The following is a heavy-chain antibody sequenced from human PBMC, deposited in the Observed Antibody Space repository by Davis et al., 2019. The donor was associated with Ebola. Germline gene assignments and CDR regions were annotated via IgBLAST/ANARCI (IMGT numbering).Heavy chain of an antibody. J-gene: IGHJ6*02. Sequence: SGPTLVKPTETLTLTCTVSGFSLSNARMGVSWIRQPPGKALEWLVHIFSNDEKSYSTSLKSRLTISKDTSKSQVVLTMTNMDPVDTATYYCARIRRVRIVVVTVYGMDVWGQGTTVTVSS. CDR1: GFSLSNARMG. V-gene: IGHV2-26*01. CDR2: IFSNDEK. D-gene: IGHD2-21*02. CDR3: ARIRRVRIVVVTVYGMDV.